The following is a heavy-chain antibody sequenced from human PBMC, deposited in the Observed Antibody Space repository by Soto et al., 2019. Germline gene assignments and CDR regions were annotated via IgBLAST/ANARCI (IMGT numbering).Heavy chain of an antibody. V-gene: IGHV3-48*02. CDR1: GFTFSSYS. J-gene: IGHJ6*02. CDR2: ISSSSSTI. Sequence: GGSLRLSCAASGFTFSSYSMNWVRQAPGKGLEWVSYISSSSSTIYYADSVKGRFTISRDNAKNSLYLQMNSLRDEDTAVYYCARDNPSRYCSGGTCYSKGYYYYYGMDVWGQGTTVTVSS. D-gene: IGHD2-15*01. CDR3: ARDNPSRYCSGGTCYSKGYYYYYGMDV.